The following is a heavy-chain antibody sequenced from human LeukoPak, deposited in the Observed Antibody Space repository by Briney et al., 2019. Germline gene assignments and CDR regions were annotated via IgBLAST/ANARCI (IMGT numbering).Heavy chain of an antibody. V-gene: IGHV4-38-2*02. CDR2: IYHSGST. J-gene: IGHJ4*02. CDR3: ARGMRAGYFDY. CDR1: GYSISSGYY. D-gene: IGHD2-8*01. Sequence: SETLSLTCTVSGYSISSGYYWGWIRQPPGKGREWIGSIYHSGSTYYNPSLKSRVTISVDTSKNQFSLKLSSVTAADTAVYYCARGMRAGYFDYWGQGTLVTVSS.